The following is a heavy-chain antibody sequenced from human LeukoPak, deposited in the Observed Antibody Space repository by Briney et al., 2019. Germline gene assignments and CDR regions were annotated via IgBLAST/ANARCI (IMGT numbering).Heavy chain of an antibody. Sequence: SETLSLTCAVYGGSFSGYYWSWIRQPPGKGLEWIGEINHSGSTNYNPSLKSRVTISVDTSKNQFSLKLSSVTAADTAVYYCARGIMVRGVIFDYWGQGTLVTVSS. CDR1: GGSFSGYY. CDR2: INHSGST. J-gene: IGHJ4*02. CDR3: ARGIMVRGVIFDY. D-gene: IGHD3-10*01. V-gene: IGHV4-34*01.